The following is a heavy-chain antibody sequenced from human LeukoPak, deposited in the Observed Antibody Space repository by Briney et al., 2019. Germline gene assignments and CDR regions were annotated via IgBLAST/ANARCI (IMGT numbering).Heavy chain of an antibody. J-gene: IGHJ4*02. Sequence: GGALRPSLSAPGFTFNSHAMSWVRQAPGKGLEWVSAISGSGGSTYYADSVKGRFTISRDNSKNTLYLQMNSLRAEDTAVYYCAKVRDGYNSHWGQGTLVTVSS. V-gene: IGHV3-23*01. CDR1: GFTFNSHA. CDR3: AKVRDGYNSH. CDR2: ISGSGGST. D-gene: IGHD5-24*01.